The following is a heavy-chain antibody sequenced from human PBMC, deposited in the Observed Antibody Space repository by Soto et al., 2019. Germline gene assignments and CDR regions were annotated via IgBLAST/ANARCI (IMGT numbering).Heavy chain of an antibody. J-gene: IGHJ5*02. CDR1: GGSFSGYY. D-gene: IGHD6-13*01. V-gene: IGHV4-34*01. Sequence: SETLSLTCAVYGGSFSGYYWSWIRQPPGKGLERIGEINHSGSTNYNPSLKSRVTISVDTSKNQFSLKLSSVTAADTAVYYCARVPGYSSRINWFDPWGQGTLVTVSS. CDR2: INHSGST. CDR3: ARVPGYSSRINWFDP.